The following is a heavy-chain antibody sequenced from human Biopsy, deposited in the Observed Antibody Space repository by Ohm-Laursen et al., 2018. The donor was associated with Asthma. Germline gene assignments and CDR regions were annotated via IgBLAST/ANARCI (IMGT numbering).Heavy chain of an antibody. CDR3: ARGGLHYYEYYGMDV. D-gene: IGHD2-21*02. Sequence: LSLTCAASGFTLDNYTMHWVRQAPGKGLEWVTIISYDGRNTYYADSVEGRFTISRDNSKNTLFLQMSSLRPEDTAVYYCARGGLHYYEYYGMDVWGQGTTVTVSS. J-gene: IGHJ6*02. V-gene: IGHV3-30*04. CDR2: ISYDGRNT. CDR1: GFTLDNYT.